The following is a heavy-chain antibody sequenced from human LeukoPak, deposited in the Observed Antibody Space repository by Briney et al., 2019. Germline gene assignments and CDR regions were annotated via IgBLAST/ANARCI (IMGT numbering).Heavy chain of an antibody. CDR3: ARDPPHRFTMIEKDS. D-gene: IGHD3-22*01. V-gene: IGHV3-20*04. Sequence: SGGSLRLSCAASGFTFDDYGMSWVRQAPGKGLEWVSGINWNGGSTGYADSVKGRFTISRDNTKNSVYLQMNSLRAEDTAVYYCARDPPHRFTMIEKDSWGQGILVTVSS. J-gene: IGHJ4*02. CDR1: GFTFDDYG. CDR2: INWNGGST.